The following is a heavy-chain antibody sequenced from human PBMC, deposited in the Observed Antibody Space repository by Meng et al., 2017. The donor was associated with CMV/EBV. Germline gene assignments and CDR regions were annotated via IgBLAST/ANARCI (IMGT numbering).Heavy chain of an antibody. Sequence: GSLRLSFTVSGGSISSYYWSWIRQPPGKGLEWIGYIYYSGSTNYNPSLKSRVTISVDTSKNQFSLKLSSVTAADTAVYYCARVDIVVVGGYGMDVWGQGTTVTVSS. J-gene: IGHJ6*02. D-gene: IGHD2-2*01. CDR2: IYYSGST. CDR1: GGSISSYY. CDR3: ARVDIVVVGGYGMDV. V-gene: IGHV4-59*01.